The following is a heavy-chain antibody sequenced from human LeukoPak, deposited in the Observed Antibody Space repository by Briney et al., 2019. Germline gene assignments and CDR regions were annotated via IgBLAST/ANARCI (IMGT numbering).Heavy chain of an antibody. D-gene: IGHD6-19*01. J-gene: IGHJ6*03. CDR1: GFTFSTYG. Sequence: PGRSLRLSCAASGFTFSTYGMHWVRQAPGKGLEWVAFIQSDGSNKYYADSVKGRFTISRDNSKNSLYLQMNSLRAEDTAVYYCAKDAGGWYTYYYYYMDVWGKGTTVTISS. CDR2: IQSDGSNK. V-gene: IGHV3-30*02. CDR3: AKDAGGWYTYYYYYMDV.